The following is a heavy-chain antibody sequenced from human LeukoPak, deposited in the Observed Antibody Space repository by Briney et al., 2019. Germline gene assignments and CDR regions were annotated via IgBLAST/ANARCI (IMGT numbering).Heavy chain of an antibody. Sequence: GGSLRLSCAASGFTFSSYAMSWVRQAPGKGLEWVSAISGSGGSTYYADSVKGRFTISRDNSKNTLYLQMNSLRAEDTAVYYCAKDLSPGEYIVVVVAAPFDYWGQGTLVTVSS. D-gene: IGHD2-15*01. CDR3: AKDLSPGEYIVVVVAAPFDY. J-gene: IGHJ4*02. CDR2: ISGSGGST. CDR1: GFTFSSYA. V-gene: IGHV3-23*01.